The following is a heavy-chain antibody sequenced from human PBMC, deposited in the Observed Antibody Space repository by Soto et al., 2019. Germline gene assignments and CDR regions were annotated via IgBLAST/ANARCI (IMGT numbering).Heavy chain of an antibody. CDR3: ARSPVAAATPYYFDY. V-gene: IGHV1-69*02. J-gene: IGHJ4*02. D-gene: IGHD2-15*01. CDR2: IIPILGIA. Sequence: SVKVSCKASGGTFSSYTISWVRQAPGQGLEWMGRIIPILGIANYAQKFQGRVTITADKSTSTAYMELSSLRSEDTAVYYCARSPVAAATPYYFDYWGQGTLVTVSS. CDR1: GGTFSSYT.